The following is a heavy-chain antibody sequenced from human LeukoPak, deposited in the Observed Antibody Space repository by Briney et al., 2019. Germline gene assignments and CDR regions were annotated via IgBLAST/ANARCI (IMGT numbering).Heavy chain of an antibody. D-gene: IGHD3-22*01. CDR1: GFTVSSNY. V-gene: IGHV3-53*01. J-gene: IGHJ4*02. CDR2: IYSGGST. CDR3: AKDGLYYDGSEHVYYFDS. Sequence: GGSLRLSCAASGFTVSSNYMSWVRQAQGKGLEWVSVIYSGGSTYYADSVKGRFTISRDNSKNTLYLQMNSLRAEDTDLYYCAKDGLYYDGSEHVYYFDSWGQGTLVTVSS.